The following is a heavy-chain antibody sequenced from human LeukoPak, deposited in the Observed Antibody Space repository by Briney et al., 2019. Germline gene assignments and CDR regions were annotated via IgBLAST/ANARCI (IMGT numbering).Heavy chain of an antibody. CDR3: ARATGRDGYKKNYWYFDL. CDR1: GGSFSSYY. V-gene: IGHV4-59*01. D-gene: IGHD5-24*01. Sequence: SETLSLTCAVSGGSFSSYYWSWIRQPPGKGLEWIGYIYYSGSTNYNPSLKSRVTISVDTSKNQFSLKLSSVTAADTAVYYCARATGRDGYKKNYWYFDLWGRGTLVTVSS. CDR2: IYYSGST. J-gene: IGHJ2*01.